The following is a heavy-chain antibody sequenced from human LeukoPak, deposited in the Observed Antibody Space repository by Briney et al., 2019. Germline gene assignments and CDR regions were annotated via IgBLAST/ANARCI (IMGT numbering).Heavy chain of an antibody. Sequence: ASVKVSCKASGYTFTGYYMHWVRQAPGQGLEWMGWINPNSGGTNYAQKFQGRVTMTRDTSISTAYMELSRLRSDDTAVYYCASTQYGSGPYYFDYWGQGTLGTVSS. CDR1: GYTFTGYY. CDR2: INPNSGGT. CDR3: ASTQYGSGPYYFDY. V-gene: IGHV1-2*02. D-gene: IGHD3-10*01. J-gene: IGHJ4*02.